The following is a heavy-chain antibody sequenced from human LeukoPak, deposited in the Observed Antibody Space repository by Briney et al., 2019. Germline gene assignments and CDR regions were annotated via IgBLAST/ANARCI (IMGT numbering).Heavy chain of an antibody. CDR1: GFIFDDYA. CDR2: ISGDGVSS. V-gene: IGHV3-43*02. J-gene: IGHJ4*02. Sequence: PGGSLRLSCAASGFIFDDYAMHWVRQVPGRGLEWVSLISGDGVSSFYADSVKGRFTISRDNNNSSLSLQMRRLTTEDTAFYYCVREQFSHTSNYFDNWGQGILVTVSS. CDR3: VREQFSHTSNYFDN. D-gene: IGHD5-24*01.